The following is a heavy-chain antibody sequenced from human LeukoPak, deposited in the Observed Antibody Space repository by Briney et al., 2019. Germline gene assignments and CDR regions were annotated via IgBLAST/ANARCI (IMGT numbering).Heavy chain of an antibody. Sequence: ASVTVSCKASGGTFSSYAISWVRQAPGQGLEWMGRIIPILGIANYAQKFQGRVTITADKSTSTAYMELSSLRSEDTAVYYCARVGATNAFDIWGQGTMVTVSS. CDR2: IIPILGIA. CDR1: GGTFSSYA. CDR3: ARVGATNAFDI. D-gene: IGHD1-26*01. J-gene: IGHJ3*02. V-gene: IGHV1-69*04.